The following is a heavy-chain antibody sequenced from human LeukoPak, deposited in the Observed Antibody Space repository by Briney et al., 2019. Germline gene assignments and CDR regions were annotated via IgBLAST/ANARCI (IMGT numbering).Heavy chain of an antibody. CDR2: IYTSGST. CDR3: ARDITRTNWFDP. V-gene: IGHV4-4*07. CDR1: GGSISSYY. D-gene: IGHD3-10*01. Sequence: SETLSLTCTVSGGSISSYYWSWIRQLAGKGLEWIGRIYTSGSTNYNPSLKSRVTMSVDTSKNQFSLKLSSVTAADTAVYYCARDITRTNWFDPWGQGTLVTVSS. J-gene: IGHJ5*02.